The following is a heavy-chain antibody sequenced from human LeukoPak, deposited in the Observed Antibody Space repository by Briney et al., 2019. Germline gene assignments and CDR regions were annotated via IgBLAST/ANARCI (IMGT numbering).Heavy chain of an antibody. V-gene: IGHV4-59*01. CDR2: VSHTGAT. CDR3: ARDRRGSFYTFDL. D-gene: IGHD1-26*01. CDR1: GASINGYF. J-gene: IGHJ3*01. Sequence: KPSETLSLTCSVSGASINGYFWNWVRQTPEKRLDWIGYVSHTGATTSNPTLKSRVSITIDTSKNQISLPMTSLTAADSALYYCARDRRGSFYTFDLWGPGTIVSVS.